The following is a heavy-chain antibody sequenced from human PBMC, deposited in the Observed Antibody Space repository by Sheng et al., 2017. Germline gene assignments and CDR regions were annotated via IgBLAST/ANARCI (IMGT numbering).Heavy chain of an antibody. D-gene: IGHD3-16*02. V-gene: IGHV4-34*01. J-gene: IGHJ4*02. Sequence: QVQLQQWGAGLLKPSETLSLTCAVYGGSFSGYYWSWIRQPPGKGLEWIGEINHSGSTNYNPSLKSRVTISVDTSKNQFSLKLSSVTAADTAVYYCTRGRRDYIWGSYRYTDYFDYWGQGTLVTVSS. CDR1: GGSFSGYY. CDR2: INHSGST. CDR3: TRGRRDYIWGSYRYTDYFDY.